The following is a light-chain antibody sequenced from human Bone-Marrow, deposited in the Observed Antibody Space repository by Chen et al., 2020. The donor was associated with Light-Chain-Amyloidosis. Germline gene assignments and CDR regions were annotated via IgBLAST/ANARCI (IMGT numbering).Light chain of an antibody. J-gene: IGKJ4*01. V-gene: IGKV3-20*01. CDR3: QQYGTSPLT. Sequence: EIVLTQSPGTLSLSPGEGDNLSCRASQTISSNYLTWYQQKFGQAPRLLIYGSSSRATGIPDRFTGSGSGTDFTFTINRLEPEDFAMYYCQQYGTSPLTFGGGTKVEIK. CDR1: QTISSNY. CDR2: GSS.